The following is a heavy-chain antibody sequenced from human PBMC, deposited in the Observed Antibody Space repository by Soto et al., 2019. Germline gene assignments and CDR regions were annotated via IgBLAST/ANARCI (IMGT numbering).Heavy chain of an antibody. D-gene: IGHD6-19*01. Sequence: QVQLVQSGAEVKKPGSSVKVSCRATGGTVRNYGINWVRQAPGQGLEWMGGTIPFFETVNYAQNFQDRVTITADDSTNTVFMELSSLNSNDTAVYYCAKDRGSGWAYWYFDLWGRGTLVTVSS. CDR2: TIPFFETV. CDR1: GGTVRNYG. V-gene: IGHV1-69*01. J-gene: IGHJ2*01. CDR3: AKDRGSGWAYWYFDL.